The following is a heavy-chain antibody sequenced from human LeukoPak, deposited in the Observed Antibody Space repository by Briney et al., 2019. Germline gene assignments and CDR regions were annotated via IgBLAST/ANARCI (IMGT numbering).Heavy chain of an antibody. CDR2: ISGDGGST. Sequence: GGSLRLSCAASGFTFDDYAMHWVRQAPGKGLEWVSLISGDGGSTYYADSVKGRFTISRDNSKNSLYLQMNSLRTEDTALYYCAKDQPLYSSGWYFDYWGQGTLVTVSS. CDR1: GFTFDDYA. V-gene: IGHV3-43*02. D-gene: IGHD6-19*01. CDR3: AKDQPLYSSGWYFDY. J-gene: IGHJ4*02.